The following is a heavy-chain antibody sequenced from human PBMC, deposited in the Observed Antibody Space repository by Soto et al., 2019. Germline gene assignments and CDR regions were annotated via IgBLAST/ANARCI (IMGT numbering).Heavy chain of an antibody. V-gene: IGHV3-13*01. D-gene: IGHD2-15*01. CDR3: ARGQEVGAHFFDY. CDR2: IGTAGDT. CDR1: GFTFSGFD. Sequence: XGSLSLSCEASGFTFSGFDMHWVRQPTGKGLEWVSTIGTAGDTYYAVSVKGRFTISRDNAKNSLSLQMNSLRAGDTAVYFCARGQEVGAHFFDYWGQGTQVTVSS. J-gene: IGHJ4*02.